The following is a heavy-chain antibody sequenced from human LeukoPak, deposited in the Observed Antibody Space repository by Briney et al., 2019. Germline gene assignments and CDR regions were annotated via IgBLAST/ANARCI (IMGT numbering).Heavy chain of an antibody. J-gene: IGHJ6*02. CDR3: AREGTSRRFITMVRGVMNGMDV. CDR2: ISYDGSNK. D-gene: IGHD3-10*01. CDR1: GFTFSSYA. Sequence: GGSLRLSCAASGFTFSSYAMHWVRQAPGKGLEWVALISYDGSNKYNADSVKGRFTISRDNSKNTLYLQMNSLRAEDTAVYYCAREGTSRRFITMVRGVMNGMDVWGQGTTVTVSS. V-gene: IGHV3-30-3*01.